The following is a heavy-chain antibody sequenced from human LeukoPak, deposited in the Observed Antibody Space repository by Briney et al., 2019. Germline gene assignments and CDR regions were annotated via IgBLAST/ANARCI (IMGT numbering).Heavy chain of an antibody. D-gene: IGHD6-13*01. CDR2: ISSSSSYI. J-gene: IGHJ5*02. Sequence: PGGSLRLSCAASGFTFSSYSMNWVRQAPGKGLKWVSSISSSSSYIYYADSVKGRFTISRDNAKNSLYLQMNSLRAEDTAVYYCARDLSPGIAAAGTFWFDPWGQGTLVTVSS. V-gene: IGHV3-21*01. CDR3: ARDLSPGIAAAGTFWFDP. CDR1: GFTFSSYS.